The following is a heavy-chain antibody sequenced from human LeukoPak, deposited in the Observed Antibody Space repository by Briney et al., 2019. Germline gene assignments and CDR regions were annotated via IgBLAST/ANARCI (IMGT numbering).Heavy chain of an antibody. D-gene: IGHD6-6*01. CDR1: GYSISSGYY. CDR3: ARVLYSSSSVDY. V-gene: IGHV4-38-2*02. J-gene: IGHJ4*02. CDR2: IYHSGST. Sequence: PSETLSLTCTVSGYSISSGYYWGWIRQPPGKGLEWIGSIYHSGSTYYNPSLKSRVTISVDTSKNQFSLKLSSVTAADTAVYYCARVLYSSSSVDYWGQGTLVTVSS.